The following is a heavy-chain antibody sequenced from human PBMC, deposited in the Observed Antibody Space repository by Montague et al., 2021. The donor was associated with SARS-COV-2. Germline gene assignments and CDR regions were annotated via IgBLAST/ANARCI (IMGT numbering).Heavy chain of an antibody. Sequence: QSGAEVKKPGESLRISCKGSGYSFTSYWISWVRQMPGKGLEWMGRIDPSDSYTNYSPSFQGYVTLSADKSISTAYLQWSSLKASDTAMYCCAIPGRPRGSSWSDYYYGMDVWGQGTTVTVSS. V-gene: IGHV5-10-1*01. J-gene: IGHJ6*02. CDR1: GYSFTSYW. CDR2: IDPSDSYT. D-gene: IGHD6-13*01. CDR3: AIPGRPRGSSWSDYYYGMDV.